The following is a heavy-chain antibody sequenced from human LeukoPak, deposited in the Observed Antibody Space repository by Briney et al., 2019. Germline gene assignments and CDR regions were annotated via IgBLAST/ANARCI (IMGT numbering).Heavy chain of an antibody. V-gene: IGHV1-69*05. CDR2: IIPIFGTA. CDR1: GYTFSSYA. Sequence: SVKVSCKASGYTFSSYAISWVRQAPGQGLEWMGGIIPIFGTANYAQKFQGRVTMTRDTSTSTVYMELSSLRSEDTAVYYCARAVSRGAITMIVVVTSRGAFDIWGQGAMVTVSS. CDR3: ARAVSRGAITMIVVVTSRGAFDI. D-gene: IGHD3-22*01. J-gene: IGHJ3*02.